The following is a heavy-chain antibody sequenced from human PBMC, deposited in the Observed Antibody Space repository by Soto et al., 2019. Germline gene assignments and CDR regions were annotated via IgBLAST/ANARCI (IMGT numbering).Heavy chain of an antibody. D-gene: IGHD4-17*01. Sequence: XXTLSLPCTVSGGTISSGGYYWSSIRQPPGEGLEWIGEINPSGSTNYSPSLKSRDTISADTSKNQFSLKLRSVIAADPAVYYCARGRDGGGASWGQGTLVTVSS. CDR2: INPSGST. CDR3: ARGRDGGGAS. CDR1: GGTISSGGYY. J-gene: IGHJ5*02. V-gene: IGHV4-39*07.